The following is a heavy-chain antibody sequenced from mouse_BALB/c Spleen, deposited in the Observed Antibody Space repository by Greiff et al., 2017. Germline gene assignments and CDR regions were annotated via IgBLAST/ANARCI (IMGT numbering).Heavy chain of an antibody. J-gene: IGHJ3*01. CDR3: ARPNYYGSSYTVAY. V-gene: IGHV2-2*02. D-gene: IGHD1-1*01. CDR2: IWSGGST. CDR1: GFSLTSDG. Sequence: QVQLQQSGPGLVQPSQSLSITCTVSGFSLTSDGVHWVRQSPGKGLEWLGVIWSGGSTDYNAAFISRLSISKDNSKSQVFFKMNSLQANDTAIYYCARPNYYGSSYTVAYWGQGTLVTVSA.